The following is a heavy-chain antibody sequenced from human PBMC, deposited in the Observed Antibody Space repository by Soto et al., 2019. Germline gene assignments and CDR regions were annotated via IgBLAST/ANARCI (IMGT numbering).Heavy chain of an antibody. CDR1: GFTFSSYA. CDR3: ARDMYSSSWYFYYYSMDA. J-gene: IGHJ6*02. Sequence: EVKLLESGGGLVQPGGSLRVSCAASGFTFSSYAMSWVRQAPGKGLEWVSAISGSGGSTYYADSVKGRFTISRDNSKNTLYLQMNSLRAEDTAVYYCARDMYSSSWYFYYYSMDAWGQGTTVTVSS. CDR2: ISGSGGST. V-gene: IGHV3-23*01. D-gene: IGHD6-13*01.